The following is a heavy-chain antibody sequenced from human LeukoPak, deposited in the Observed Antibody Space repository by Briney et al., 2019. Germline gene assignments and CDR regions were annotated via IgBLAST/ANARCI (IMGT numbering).Heavy chain of an antibody. Sequence: PSETLSLTCTVSGGSISSYHWSWIRHPPGKGLEWIGYIYYSGSTNYNPSLKSRVTISVDTSKNQFFLKLSSVTAADTAVYYCARDGGSSSYDFDYWGQGTLVTVSS. J-gene: IGHJ4*02. CDR1: GGSISSYH. V-gene: IGHV4-59*01. CDR3: ARDGGSSSYDFDY. D-gene: IGHD6-6*01. CDR2: IYYSGST.